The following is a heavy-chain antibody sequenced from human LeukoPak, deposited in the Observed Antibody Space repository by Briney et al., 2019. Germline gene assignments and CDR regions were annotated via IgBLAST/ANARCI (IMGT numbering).Heavy chain of an antibody. J-gene: IGHJ3*02. V-gene: IGHV1-69*13. Sequence: ASVKVSCKASGGTFSSYAISWVRQAPGQGLEWMGGIIPIFGTANYAQKFQGRVTITADESTSTAYMELSSLRSEDTAVYYCASKIEEKRIAAARVRTPQHYAFDIWGQGTMVTVSS. D-gene: IGHD6-13*01. CDR3: ASKIEEKRIAAARVRTPQHYAFDI. CDR2: IIPIFGTA. CDR1: GGTFSSYA.